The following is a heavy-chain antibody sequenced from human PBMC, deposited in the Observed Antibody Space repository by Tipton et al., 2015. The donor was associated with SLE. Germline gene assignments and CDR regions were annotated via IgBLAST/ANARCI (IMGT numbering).Heavy chain of an antibody. D-gene: IGHD6-13*01. Sequence: SLRLSCAASGFTFSSYWMHWVRQAPGKGLVWVSRINSDGSSTSYADSVKGRFTISRDNAKNTLYLQMNSLRAEDTAVYYCAREWREGGIGDYWGQGTLVTVSS. CDR2: INSDGSST. CDR3: AREWREGGIGDY. J-gene: IGHJ4*02. V-gene: IGHV3-74*01. CDR1: GFTFSSYW.